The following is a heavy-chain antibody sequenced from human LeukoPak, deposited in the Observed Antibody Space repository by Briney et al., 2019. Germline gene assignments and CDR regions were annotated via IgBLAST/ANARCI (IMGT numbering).Heavy chain of an antibody. J-gene: IGHJ4*02. V-gene: IGHV3-23*01. CDR1: GFTFSSYA. CDR3: AKKPARIAAADTFDY. CDR2: ISGSGGST. D-gene: IGHD6-13*01. Sequence: GGSLRLSCAASGFTFSSYAMSWVRQAPGKGLESVSAISGSGGSTYYADSVKGRFTISRDNSKNTLYLQMNSLRAEDTAVYYCAKKPARIAAADTFDYWGQGTLVTVSS.